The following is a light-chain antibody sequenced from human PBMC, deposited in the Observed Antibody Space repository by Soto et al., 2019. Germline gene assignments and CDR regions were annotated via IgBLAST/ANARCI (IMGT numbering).Light chain of an antibody. CDR2: RDY. CDR1: NIGSKS. Sequence: SYELTQPLSVSVALGQTARITCGGSNIGSKSVHWYQKRPGQAPVVAMYRDYHRPSEIPERFSGSNSGNTATLTISRAQAGDEADYYCQVWDSTTAVLFGGGTKLTVL. CDR3: QVWDSTTAVL. V-gene: IGLV3-9*01. J-gene: IGLJ2*01.